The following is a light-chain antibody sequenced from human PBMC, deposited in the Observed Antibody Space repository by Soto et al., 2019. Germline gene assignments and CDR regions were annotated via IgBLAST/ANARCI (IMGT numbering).Light chain of an antibody. J-gene: IGLJ3*02. CDR3: QSYDFTLGAFWV. CDR1: ASNIGANYD. V-gene: IGLV1-40*01. CDR2: GTS. Sequence: QSVLTQPPSVSGAPGQRVTISCTGGASNIGANYDVHWYQQLPGTAPKLLIYGTSNRPSGVPDRFSGSKSGTSASLAITGLQAKDEAHYFCQSYDFTLGAFWVFGGGTQLTVL.